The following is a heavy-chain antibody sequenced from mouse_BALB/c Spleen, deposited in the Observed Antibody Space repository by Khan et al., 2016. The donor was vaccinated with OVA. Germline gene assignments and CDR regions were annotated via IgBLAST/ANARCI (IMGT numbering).Heavy chain of an antibody. V-gene: IGHV1S136*01. J-gene: IGHJ3*01. Sequence: VQLQQSGPEVVKPGASVKMSCKASGYTFTSYVMHWVKQKPGQGLEWIGYIYPFNDATKFNEKFTGKATLTSDNSSRTAYMELSSLTSEDSAVYYCDPVGSYYVSFVYWGQGTLVTVSA. CDR3: DPVGSYYVSFVY. CDR2: IYPFNDAT. D-gene: IGHD1-1*01. CDR1: GYTFTSYV.